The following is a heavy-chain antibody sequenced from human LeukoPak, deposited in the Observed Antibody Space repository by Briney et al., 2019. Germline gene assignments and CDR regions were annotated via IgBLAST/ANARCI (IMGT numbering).Heavy chain of an antibody. D-gene: IGHD6-19*01. V-gene: IGHV3-48*03. CDR3: AVGEQWLVDRVDY. Sequence: GGSLRLSCAASGFTFSSYEMNCVRQAPGEGLEWVSYISSSGSTIYYADSVKGRFTISRDNAKNSLYLQMNSLRAEDTAVYYCAVGEQWLVDRVDYWGQGTLVTVSS. CDR1: GFTFSSYE. CDR2: ISSSGSTI. J-gene: IGHJ4*02.